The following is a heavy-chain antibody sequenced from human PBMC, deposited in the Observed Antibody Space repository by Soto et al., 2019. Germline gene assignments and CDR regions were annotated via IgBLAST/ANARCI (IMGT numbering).Heavy chain of an antibody. CDR2: IYYSGST. J-gene: IGHJ4*02. CDR3: ARYDSSGPTFDS. V-gene: IGHV4-59*01. D-gene: IGHD3-22*01. CDR1: GGSMNYYY. Sequence: SETLSLTCAVSGGSMNYYYWSWIRQPPGKGLEWIGYIYYSGSTNYNPSLKSRVAISVDASKNQFSLNLTSVTAADTAVYYCARYDSSGPTFDSWGQGTLVTVSS.